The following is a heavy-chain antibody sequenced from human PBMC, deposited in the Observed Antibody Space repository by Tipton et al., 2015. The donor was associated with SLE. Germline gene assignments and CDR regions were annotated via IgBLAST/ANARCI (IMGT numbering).Heavy chain of an antibody. J-gene: IGHJ3*02. CDR1: GFTFSSSW. D-gene: IGHD2-2*01. V-gene: IGHV3-74*01. Sequence: YLRLSCAASGFTFSSSWMHWVRQAPGRGLVCVSRINSDGSSTTYADSVKGRFTISRDNAKNTLYLQMNSLRAEDTAVYYCARTSSGGAFDIWGQGTMVTVSS. CDR2: INSDGSST. CDR3: ARTSSGGAFDI.